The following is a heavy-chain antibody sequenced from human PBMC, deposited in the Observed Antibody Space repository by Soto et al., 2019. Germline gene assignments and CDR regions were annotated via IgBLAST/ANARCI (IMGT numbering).Heavy chain of an antibody. J-gene: IGHJ6*02. CDR1: GGSVSSGSYY. CDR2: IYYSGST. CDR3: ARDPTVTTSWYGMDV. Sequence: PSETLSLTCTVSGGSVSSGSYYWSWIRQPPGKGLEWIGYIYYSGSTNYNPSLKSRVTISVDTSKNQFSLKLSSVTAADTAVYYCARDPTVTTSWYGMDVWGQGTTVTVSS. D-gene: IGHD4-17*01. V-gene: IGHV4-61*01.